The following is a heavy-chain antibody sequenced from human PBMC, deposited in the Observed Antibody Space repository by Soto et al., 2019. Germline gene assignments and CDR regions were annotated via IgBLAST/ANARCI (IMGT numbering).Heavy chain of an antibody. D-gene: IGHD3-22*01. Sequence: GGSLRLSCAASGFTFGAYGMHWVRQAPGKGLEWVSIIWYDGSNKYYADSVKGRFTISRDNSKNMLYLQMSSLRAEDAAVYHCARDLYYDRSGYWSLDYWGQGTPVTVSS. CDR2: IWYDGSNK. J-gene: IGHJ4*02. CDR3: ARDLYYDRSGYWSLDY. CDR1: GFTFGAYG. V-gene: IGHV3-33*01.